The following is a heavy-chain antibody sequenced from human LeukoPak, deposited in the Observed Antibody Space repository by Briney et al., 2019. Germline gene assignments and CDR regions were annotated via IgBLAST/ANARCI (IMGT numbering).Heavy chain of an antibody. CDR1: GFTFSNYW. D-gene: IGHD2-15*01. Sequence: GGSLRLSCAASGFTFSNYWMSWVRQAPGKGLEWVANIKQDGSETYYVDSVKGRFTISRDNTKNSLFLQMNSLGAEDTAVYFCATAGLEVAAIFDYWGQGTLVTVSS. J-gene: IGHJ4*02. V-gene: IGHV3-7*01. CDR3: ATAGLEVAAIFDY. CDR2: IKQDGSET.